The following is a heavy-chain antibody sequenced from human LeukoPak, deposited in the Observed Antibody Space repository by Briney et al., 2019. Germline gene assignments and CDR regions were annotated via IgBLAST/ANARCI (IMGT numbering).Heavy chain of an antibody. CDR1: GFTFSSYA. V-gene: IGHV3-23*01. J-gene: IGHJ6*03. CDR3: ASHYSSPFAAGYYYYYMDV. D-gene: IGHD6-13*01. CDR2: ISGSGGST. Sequence: PGGSLRLSCAASGFTFSSYAMSWVRQAPGKGLEWVSAISGSGGSTYYADSVKGRFTISRDNSKNTLYLQMNSLRAEDTAVYYCASHYSSPFAAGYYYYYMDVWGKGTTVTVSS.